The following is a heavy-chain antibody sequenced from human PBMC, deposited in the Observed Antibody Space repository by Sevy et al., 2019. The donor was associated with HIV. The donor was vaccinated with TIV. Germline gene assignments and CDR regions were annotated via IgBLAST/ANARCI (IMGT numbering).Heavy chain of an antibody. D-gene: IGHD1-26*01. CDR1: GFSFSAYW. CDR3: AQETFGRFDS. CDR2: IKPDGGDK. V-gene: IGHV3-7*01. Sequence: GGSLRLSCAASGFSFSAYWMNWVRQAPGKGLEWGAKIKPDGGDKHNVDSGEGRFTISRDNAKNSLYLQMNSLRVEDTAMYYCAQETFGRFDSWGQGTLVTVSS. J-gene: IGHJ4*02.